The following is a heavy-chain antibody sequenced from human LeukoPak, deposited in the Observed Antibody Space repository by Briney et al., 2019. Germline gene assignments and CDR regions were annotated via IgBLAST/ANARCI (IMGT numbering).Heavy chain of an antibody. CDR2: FIPMVGIA. V-gene: IGHV1-69*04. CDR1: GGSFSRNA. CDR3: ARIQAVGVPVAIDAYYSYGMDV. J-gene: IGHJ6*02. D-gene: IGHD2-2*02. Sequence: SVKVSCKASGGSFSRNAISWVRQAPGQGLEWMGRFIPMVGIATYAQKFQGRVAITEDRSTSTAYMELSSLRSEDTAVYYCARIQAVGVPVAIDAYYSYGMDVWGQGTAVSVSS.